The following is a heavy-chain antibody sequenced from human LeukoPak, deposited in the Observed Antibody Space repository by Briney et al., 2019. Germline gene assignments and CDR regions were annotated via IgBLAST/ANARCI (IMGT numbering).Heavy chain of an antibody. CDR1: GGSISSYY. V-gene: IGHV4-4*07. CDR3: ARDVPYSGSSSNWFDP. Sequence: PSETLSLTCTVSGGSISSYYWSWFRQPAGKGLEWIGRIYTSGSTNYNPSLKSRVTMSVDTSKNQFSLKLSSVTAADTAVYYCARDVPYSGSSSNWFDPWGRGTLVTVSS. CDR2: IYTSGST. J-gene: IGHJ5*02. D-gene: IGHD1-26*01.